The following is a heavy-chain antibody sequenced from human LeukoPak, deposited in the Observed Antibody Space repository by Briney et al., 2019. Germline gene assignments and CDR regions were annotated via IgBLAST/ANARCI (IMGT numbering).Heavy chain of an antibody. Sequence: SQTLSLTCIVSGDFISSGDDYWTWIRQHPGKGLEWIGCIYYSGSTYYNLSLKSRVIISVDTSKNQFSLNLSSVTAADTAVYYCARVREATIAPFFDYWGQGTLVTVSS. J-gene: IGHJ4*02. D-gene: IGHD6-13*01. CDR1: GDFISSGDDY. CDR3: ARVREATIAPFFDY. V-gene: IGHV4-31*02. CDR2: IYYSGST.